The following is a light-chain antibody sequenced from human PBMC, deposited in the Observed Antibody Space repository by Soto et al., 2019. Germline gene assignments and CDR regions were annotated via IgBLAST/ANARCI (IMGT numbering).Light chain of an antibody. Sequence: PIIHSTSSPSASVVDIVTIFCRASQGIGNALGWYQQKPGKPPKVLIYGASNLQSGAPPRFGGSGSGTDFTLAISSLQPEDSATYYCLQDINYTWRFGQGTKVEIK. CDR3: LQDINYTWR. CDR1: QGIGNA. CDR2: GAS. J-gene: IGKJ1*01. V-gene: IGKV1-6*01.